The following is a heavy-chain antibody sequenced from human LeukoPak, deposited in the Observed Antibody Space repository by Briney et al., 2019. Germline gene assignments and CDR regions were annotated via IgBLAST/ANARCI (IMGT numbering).Heavy chain of an antibody. V-gene: IGHV3-72*01. CDR1: GFTFSDNF. D-gene: IGHD2-21*01. CDR3: ARVGGVVGSDYLDY. Sequence: GGSLRLSCAASGFTFSDNFLDWVRQAPGKGLEWVGRSRSKARSYTTEYAASVKGRFTISRDESKNSLYLQMNSLKTEDTAVYYCARVGGVVGSDYLDYWGQGTLVTVSS. J-gene: IGHJ4*02. CDR2: SRSKARSYTT.